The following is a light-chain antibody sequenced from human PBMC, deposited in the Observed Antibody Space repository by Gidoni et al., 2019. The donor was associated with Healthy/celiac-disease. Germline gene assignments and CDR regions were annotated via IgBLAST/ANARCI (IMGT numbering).Light chain of an antibody. CDR1: HSVSSN. Sequence: EIVMTQSPATLSVSPVERATLSCRASHSVSSNLAWYQQKPGQAPRLLIYVASTRATGIPARFSGSGSGTEFTLTISSLQSEDFAVYYCQQYNNWPKTFGQGTKVEIK. V-gene: IGKV3-15*01. CDR2: VAS. CDR3: QQYNNWPKT. J-gene: IGKJ1*01.